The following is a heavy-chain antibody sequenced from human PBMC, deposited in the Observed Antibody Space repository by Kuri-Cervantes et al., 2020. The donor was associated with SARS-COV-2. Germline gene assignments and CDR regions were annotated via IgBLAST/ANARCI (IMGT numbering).Heavy chain of an antibody. Sequence: GGSLRLSCAASGFTFSSYAMSWVRQAPGKGLEWVSTISDSGATTHYADSVKGRFTISRDNSKNTLYLHMNSLRVDDTAVYYCAKGRRSTYYSSVDYCGQGTLVTVSS. V-gene: IGHV3-23*01. CDR2: ISDSGATT. CDR3: AKGRRSTYYSSVDY. J-gene: IGHJ4*02. CDR1: GFTFSSYA. D-gene: IGHD2-2*02.